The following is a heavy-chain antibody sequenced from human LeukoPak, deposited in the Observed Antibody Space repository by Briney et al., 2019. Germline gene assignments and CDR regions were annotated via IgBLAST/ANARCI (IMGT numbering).Heavy chain of an antibody. CDR2: IYYSGST. D-gene: IGHD3-22*01. J-gene: IGHJ4*02. CDR1: GGSISGSSYY. V-gene: IGHV4-39*07. Sequence: PSETLSLTCTLSGGSISGSSYYWGWIRQPPGKGLEWIGSIYYSGSTYYNPSLKSRVTISVDTSKNQFSLKLSSVTAADTAVYYCARDPHYYDSSGYPYYFDYWGQGTLVTVSS. CDR3: ARDPHYYDSSGYPYYFDY.